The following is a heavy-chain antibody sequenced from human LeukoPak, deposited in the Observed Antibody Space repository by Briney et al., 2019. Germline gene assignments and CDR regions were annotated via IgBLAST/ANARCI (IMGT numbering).Heavy chain of an antibody. D-gene: IGHD2-2*01. V-gene: IGHV3-23*01. CDR1: GFTFSSYA. CDR2: FSGTGSFT. J-gene: IGHJ4*02. Sequence: TGGSLRLSCVASGFTFSSYAMSWVRQAPGKGLEWVSGFSGTGSFTYYADSVKGRFTISRDNSKNTLYLQMNSLRAEDTAVYYCAKSSDYQVLSYFDYWGQGTLVTVSS. CDR3: AKSSDYQVLSYFDY.